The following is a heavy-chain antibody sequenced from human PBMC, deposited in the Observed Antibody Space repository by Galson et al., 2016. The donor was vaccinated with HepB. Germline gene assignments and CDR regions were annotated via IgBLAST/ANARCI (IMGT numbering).Heavy chain of an antibody. CDR2: TYYRSKWYN. Sequence: YAISGDSVSSNSAAWNWIRQSPSRGLEWLGRTYYRSKWYNDYAVSVKSRITINPDTSKNHFSLQLNSVTPEDTAVYFCARGAGGEGANYYYYGMDVWGQGILVTVSS. J-gene: IGHJ6*02. CDR1: GDSVSSNSAA. V-gene: IGHV6-1*01. D-gene: IGHD2-21*01. CDR3: ARGAGGEGANYYYYGMDV.